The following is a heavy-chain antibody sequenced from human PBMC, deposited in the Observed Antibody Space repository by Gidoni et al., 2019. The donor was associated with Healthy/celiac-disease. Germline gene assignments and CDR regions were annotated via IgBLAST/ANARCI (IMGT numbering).Heavy chain of an antibody. CDR1: GFTFSRYE. V-gene: IGHV3-48*03. CDR2: ISSSGSTI. D-gene: IGHD3-10*01. Sequence: EVQLVESGGGLVQPGGSLRLSCAASGFTFSRYEMNWVRQAPGKGLEWVSYISSSGSTIYYADSVKGRFTISRDNAKNSLYLQMNSLRAEDTAVYYCARGLDYGSGSYPLSRMDVWGQGTTVTVSS. CDR3: ARGLDYGSGSYPLSRMDV. J-gene: IGHJ6*02.